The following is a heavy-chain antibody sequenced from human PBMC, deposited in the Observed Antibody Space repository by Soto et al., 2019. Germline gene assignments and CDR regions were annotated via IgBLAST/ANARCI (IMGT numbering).Heavy chain of an antibody. V-gene: IGHV3-21*01. Sequence: GGSLRLSCAASGFTLSTYRVNWVRQAPGKGLEWVSSISASSAQIHYADSVRGRFTISKDNAKNSLYLQMDSLRAEDTAVYFCSRGSPSCTSIACYGTRGVDVWGQGTTVTVSS. CDR2: ISASSAQI. CDR3: SRGSPSCTSIACYGTRGVDV. CDR1: GFTLSTYR. D-gene: IGHD2-2*01. J-gene: IGHJ6*02.